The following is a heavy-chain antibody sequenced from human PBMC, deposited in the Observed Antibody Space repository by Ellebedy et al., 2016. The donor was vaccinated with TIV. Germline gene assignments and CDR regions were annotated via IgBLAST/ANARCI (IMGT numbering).Heavy chain of an antibody. CDR1: GGTFSSYA. J-gene: IGHJ4*02. Sequence: SVKVSXKASGGTFSSYAISWVRQAPGQGLEWMGGIIPIFGTANYAQKFQGRVTITADESTSTAYMELSSLRSEDTAVYYCARARWIQLWFSNLERGAFDYWGQGTLVTVSS. V-gene: IGHV1-69*13. CDR2: IIPIFGTA. CDR3: ARARWIQLWFSNLERGAFDY. D-gene: IGHD5-18*01.